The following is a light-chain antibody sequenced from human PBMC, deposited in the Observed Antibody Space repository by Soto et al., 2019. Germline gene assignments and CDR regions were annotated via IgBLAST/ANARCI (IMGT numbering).Light chain of an antibody. CDR1: SSDVGGYNY. Sequence: QSVLTQPASVSGSPGQSITISCTGTSSDVGGYNYVSWYQQHPGKAPKLMIYEVSNRPSGVSNRFSGSKSGNTASLTISGLQAEDEADYYCSSYPSSSPYVFGTGTKVTV. J-gene: IGLJ1*01. CDR2: EVS. V-gene: IGLV2-14*01. CDR3: SSYPSSSPYV.